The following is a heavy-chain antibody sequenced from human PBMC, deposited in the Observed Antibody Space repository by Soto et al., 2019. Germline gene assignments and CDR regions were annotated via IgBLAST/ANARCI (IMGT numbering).Heavy chain of an antibody. CDR2: VSTNGAT. D-gene: IGHD3-9*01. CDR1: DDFISSYY. J-gene: IGHJ6*02. Sequence: SETLSLTCTVSDDFISSYYWNWIRQPAGKGLEWIGRVSTNGATNYNPSLESRVTMSVDTSKNQFSLKLTSVTAADTAVYFCARADYAILTGSYDMDVWGQGTTVTVSS. CDR3: ARADYAILTGSYDMDV. V-gene: IGHV4-4*07.